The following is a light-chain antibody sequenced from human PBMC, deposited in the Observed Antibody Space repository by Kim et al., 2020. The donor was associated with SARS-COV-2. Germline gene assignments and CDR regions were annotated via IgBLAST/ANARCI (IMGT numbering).Light chain of an antibody. CDR1: RLGDKY. CDR3: QAWDSSTAI. Sequence: SVSPGQTVSISCSGERLGDKYAFWYQQRSGQFPVLVIYQGDKRPSGIPARFSGFLSGNTATLTISGTQSMDEADYYCQAWDSSTAIFGGGTQLTVL. J-gene: IGLJ2*01. V-gene: IGLV3-1*01. CDR2: QGD.